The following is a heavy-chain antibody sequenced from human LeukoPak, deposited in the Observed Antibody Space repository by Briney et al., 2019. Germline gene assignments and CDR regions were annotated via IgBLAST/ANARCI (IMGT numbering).Heavy chain of an antibody. CDR2: INHSGST. J-gene: IGHJ1*01. CDR1: GGSFSGYY. Sequence: PSETLSLTCAVYGGSFSGYYWSWIRQPPGKGLEWIGEINHSGSTNYNPSLKSRVTISVDTSKNQFSLKLSSVTAADTAVYYCASLSAEEGYCSGGSCYLQYFQHWGQGTLVTVSS. D-gene: IGHD2-15*01. CDR3: ASLSAEEGYCSGGSCYLQYFQH. V-gene: IGHV4-34*01.